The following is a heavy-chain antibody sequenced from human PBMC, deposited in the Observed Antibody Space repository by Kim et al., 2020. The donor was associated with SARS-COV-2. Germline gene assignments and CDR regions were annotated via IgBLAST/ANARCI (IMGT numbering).Heavy chain of an antibody. J-gene: IGHJ5*02. CDR3: ARGHLIEFLEWLYPVSPWFDP. CDR2: IYYSGST. D-gene: IGHD3-3*01. Sequence: SETLSLTCTVSGGSISSGGYYWSWIRQHPGKGLEWIGYIYYSGSTYYNPSLKSRVTISVDTSKNQFSLKLSSVTAADTAVYYCARGHLIEFLEWLYPVSPWFDPWGQGTLVTVSS. CDR1: GGSISSGGYY. V-gene: IGHV4-31*03.